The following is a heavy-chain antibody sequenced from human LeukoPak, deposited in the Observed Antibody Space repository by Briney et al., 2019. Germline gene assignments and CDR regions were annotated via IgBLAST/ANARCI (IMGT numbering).Heavy chain of an antibody. Sequence: PGGSLRLSCATSGFTFEDHGMAWVRQGPGTGLEWVSSINWNGDVTGYADPVNGRFTISRDNAKNSLSLQMNSLRAEDTALYHCVTYDRFYYYMDVWGKGTTVTISS. J-gene: IGHJ6*03. CDR3: VTYDRFYYYMDV. CDR1: GFTFEDHG. CDR2: INWNGDVT. D-gene: IGHD3-3*01. V-gene: IGHV3-20*01.